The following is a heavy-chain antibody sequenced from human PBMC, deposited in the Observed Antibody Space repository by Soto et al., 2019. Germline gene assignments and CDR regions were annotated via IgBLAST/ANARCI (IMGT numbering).Heavy chain of an antibody. CDR1: GYTFTSYG. D-gene: IGHD3-3*01. V-gene: IGHV1-18*01. CDR2: ISAYNGNT. CDR3: ARDKKSYDFWSGYSGDAFDT. Sequence: ASVKVSCKASGYTFTSYGISWVRQAPGQGLEWMGWISAYNGNTNYAQKLQGRVTMTTDTSTSTAYMELRSLRSDDTAVYYCARDKKSYDFWSGYSGDAFDTWGQGTMVTVSS. J-gene: IGHJ3*02.